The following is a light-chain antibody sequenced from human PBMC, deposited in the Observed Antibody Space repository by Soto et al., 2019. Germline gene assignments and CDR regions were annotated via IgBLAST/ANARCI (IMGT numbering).Light chain of an antibody. CDR3: NSYTSSRTLV. J-gene: IGLJ3*02. CDR2: EVS. CDR1: SSDVGGYNF. Sequence: QSALTQPASVSGSPGQSITISCTGTSSDVGGYNFVSWYQQHPGKAPKLMIYEVSNRPSGVSNRFSGSKSGNTASLTISWLQAEDEADYYCNSYTSSRTLVFGGGTKVTVL. V-gene: IGLV2-14*01.